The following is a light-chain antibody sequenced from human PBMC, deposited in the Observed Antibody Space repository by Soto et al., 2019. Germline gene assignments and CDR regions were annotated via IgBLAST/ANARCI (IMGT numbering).Light chain of an antibody. CDR2: GAS. V-gene: IGKV3-15*01. CDR1: QSISSN. J-gene: IGKJ2*01. Sequence: EIVMTQSPATLYVSPGDRATVSCRASQSISSNLAWYQHKPGQAPRLLIYGASTRATGIPDRFSGSGSGAELTLTISNLQSEDFAVYYCQQNNNWPPYTFGQGTKLEIK. CDR3: QQNNNWPPYT.